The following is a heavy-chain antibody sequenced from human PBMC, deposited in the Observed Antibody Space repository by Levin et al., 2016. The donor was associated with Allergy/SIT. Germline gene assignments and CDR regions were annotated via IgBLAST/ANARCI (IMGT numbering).Heavy chain of an antibody. J-gene: IGHJ3*02. V-gene: IGHV1-18*04. CDR3: AREDTYYYETTGYFSGAFDI. Sequence: ASVKVSCKASGYTFTSYGISWVRQAPGQGLEWMGWISAYNGATNYAQKLQGRVTMTTDTSTSTASMELRSLRSDDTAVYYCAREDTYYYETTGYFSGAFDIWGQGTMVTVSS. CDR1: GYTFTSYG. D-gene: IGHD3-22*01. CDR2: ISAYNGAT.